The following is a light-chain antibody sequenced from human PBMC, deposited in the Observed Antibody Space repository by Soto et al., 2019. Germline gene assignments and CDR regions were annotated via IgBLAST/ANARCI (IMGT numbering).Light chain of an antibody. Sequence: DIPMTQSPSSLSASVGDRVTITYRASQGISNYLAWYQQKPGKVPKLLIYAASTLQSGVPSRFSGSGSGIDFTLTISSLQPEDVATYYCQKFNSAPYTFGQGTKLEIK. CDR3: QKFNSAPYT. CDR1: QGISNY. J-gene: IGKJ2*01. CDR2: AAS. V-gene: IGKV1-27*01.